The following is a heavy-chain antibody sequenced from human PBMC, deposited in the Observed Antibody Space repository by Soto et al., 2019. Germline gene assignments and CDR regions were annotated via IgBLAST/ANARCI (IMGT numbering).Heavy chain of an antibody. J-gene: IGHJ4*02. CDR3: ARYYDSSGPAFDY. CDR1: GYTFSDYY. D-gene: IGHD3-22*01. Sequence: QVQLVRSGAEVKKPGASVKVSCKASGYTFSDYYIHWVRQAPGHGLDWMGIINPPDGSTTYAQKFQGRVSMTSDTSTSTVYMELSSLRSEDTAIYYCARYYDSSGPAFDYWGQGTLVTVSS. V-gene: IGHV1-46*01. CDR2: INPPDGST.